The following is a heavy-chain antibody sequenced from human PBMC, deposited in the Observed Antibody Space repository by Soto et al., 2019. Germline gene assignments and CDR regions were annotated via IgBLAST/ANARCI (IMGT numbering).Heavy chain of an antibody. V-gene: IGHV1-2*02. J-gene: IGHJ6*02. CDR1: GYTFTGYY. D-gene: IGHD6-13*01. CDR3: ARGEQQLVRERYGMEV. Sequence: ASVNVSCKASGYTFTGYYMHWVRQAPGQGLEWMGWINPKSGGTNYAQKFQGRVNMTRDTSISTAYMELSRLRSDDTAVYYCARGEQQLVRERYGMEVWGQGNTVSVSS. CDR2: INPKSGGT.